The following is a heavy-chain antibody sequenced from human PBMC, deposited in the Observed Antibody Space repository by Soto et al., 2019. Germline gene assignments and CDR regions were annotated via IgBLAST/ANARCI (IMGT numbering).Heavy chain of an antibody. Sequence: QVQLVESGGGVVQPGRSLRLSCAASGFTFSSYGMHWVRQAPGKGLEWVAVIWYDGSNKYYADSVKGRFTISRDNSKKTLYLQMISLRAEDTAVYYCARDGYCSGGSCYSVPVFDYWGQGTLVTVSS. D-gene: IGHD2-15*01. CDR1: GFTFSSYG. CDR2: IWYDGSNK. CDR3: ARDGYCSGGSCYSVPVFDY. J-gene: IGHJ4*02. V-gene: IGHV3-33*01.